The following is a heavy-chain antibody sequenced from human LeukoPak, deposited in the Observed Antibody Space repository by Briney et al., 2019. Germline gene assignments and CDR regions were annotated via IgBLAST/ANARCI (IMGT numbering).Heavy chain of an antibody. J-gene: IGHJ4*02. V-gene: IGHV4-4*07. D-gene: IGHD3-10*01. CDR1: GGSISSHY. Sequence: SETLSLTCTVSGGSISSHYWSWIRQPAGKGLEWIGRIYSTGTTNYNSSLKSRVTMSVDTSKNQFSLKLSSVTAADTAVYYCARGSVSAADYWGQGTLVTVSS. CDR3: ARGSVSAADY. CDR2: IYSTGTT.